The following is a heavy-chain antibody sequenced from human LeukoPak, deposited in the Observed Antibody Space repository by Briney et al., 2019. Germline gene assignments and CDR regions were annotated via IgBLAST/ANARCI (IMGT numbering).Heavy chain of an antibody. CDR2: INHSGST. D-gene: IGHD5-12*01. J-gene: IGHJ4*02. V-gene: IGHV4-34*01. CDR1: GGSFSGYY. Sequence: SETLSLTCAVYGGSFSGYYWSWIRQPPGKGLEWIGEINHSGSTNYNPSLKSRVTISVDTSKNQFSLKLSSVTAADTAVYYCARLTGYDWESSYDYWGQGTLVTVSS. CDR3: ARLTGYDWESSYDY.